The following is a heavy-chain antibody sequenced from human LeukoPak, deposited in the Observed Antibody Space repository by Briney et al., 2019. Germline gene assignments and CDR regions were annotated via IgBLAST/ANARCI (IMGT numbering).Heavy chain of an antibody. J-gene: IGHJ2*01. CDR2: INHSGST. Sequence: SETLSLTCAVYGGSFSGYYWSWIRQPPGKGLEWIGEINHSGSTNYNPSLKSRVTISVDTSKNQFSLKLSPVTAADTAVYYCARGPWYCSSTSCLNWYFDLWGRGTLVTVSS. CDR3: ARGPWYCSSTSCLNWYFDL. D-gene: IGHD2-2*01. V-gene: IGHV4-34*01. CDR1: GGSFSGYY.